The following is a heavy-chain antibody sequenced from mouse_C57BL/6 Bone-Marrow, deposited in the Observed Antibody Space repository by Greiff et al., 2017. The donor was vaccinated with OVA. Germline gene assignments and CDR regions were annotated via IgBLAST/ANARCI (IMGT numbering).Heavy chain of an antibody. CDR3: ALITTVVGYYFDY. D-gene: IGHD1-1*01. CDR2: INPGSGGT. Sequence: QVQLQQSGAELVRPGTSVKVSCKASGYAFTNYLIEWVKQRPGQGLEWIGVINPGSGGTNYNEKFKGKATLTADKSSSTAYMQLSSLTSEDSAVYFGALITTVVGYYFDYWGQGTTLTVSS. V-gene: IGHV1-54*01. J-gene: IGHJ2*01. CDR1: GYAFTNYL.